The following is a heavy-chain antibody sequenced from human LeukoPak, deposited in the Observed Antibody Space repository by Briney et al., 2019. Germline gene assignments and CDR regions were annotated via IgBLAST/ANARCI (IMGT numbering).Heavy chain of an antibody. CDR3: ARVDFGVVIGYYYGMDV. V-gene: IGHV3-11*06. Sequence: PGGSLRLSCAASGFTFSVYYMSWIRQAPGEGLEWVSYISSSSSYTNYADSVKGRFTIARDNANNSLYLQMNSLRAEDTAVYYCARVDFGVVIGYYYGMDVWGQGTTVTVSS. D-gene: IGHD3-3*01. CDR1: GFTFSVYY. J-gene: IGHJ6*02. CDR2: ISSSSSYT.